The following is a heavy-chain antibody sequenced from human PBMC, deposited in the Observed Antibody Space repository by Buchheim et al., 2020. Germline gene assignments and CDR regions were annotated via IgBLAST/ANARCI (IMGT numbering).Heavy chain of an antibody. CDR3: ARGPYYNWFDP. Sequence: QVQVIQSGAEVKKPGSSVKVSCKTSGGSFSNHAISWMRQAPGQGPEWMGGIIPSLGTANYAQKFQDRVTITADESTTTAYMEMISLRSEDTAVYYCARGPYYNWFDPWGQGIL. V-gene: IGHV1-69*01. J-gene: IGHJ5*02. CDR1: GGSFSNHA. CDR2: IIPSLGTA. D-gene: IGHD2-21*01.